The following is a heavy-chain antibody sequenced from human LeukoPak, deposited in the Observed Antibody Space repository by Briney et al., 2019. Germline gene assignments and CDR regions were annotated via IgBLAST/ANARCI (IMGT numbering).Heavy chain of an antibody. J-gene: IGHJ4*02. Sequence: GGPLRLSCAASGFTFSSYSMNWVRQAPGKGLEWVSSISSSSSYIYYADSVKGRFTISRDNAKNSLYLQMNSLRAEDTAVYYCAREVYDSSGYYGLATEDSFDYWGQGTLVTVSS. V-gene: IGHV3-21*01. CDR3: AREVYDSSGYYGLATEDSFDY. D-gene: IGHD3-22*01. CDR1: GFTFSSYS. CDR2: ISSSSSYI.